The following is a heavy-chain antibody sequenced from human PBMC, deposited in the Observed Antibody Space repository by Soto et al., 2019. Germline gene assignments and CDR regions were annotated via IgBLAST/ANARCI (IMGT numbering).Heavy chain of an antibody. J-gene: IGHJ6*02. D-gene: IGHD3-10*01. CDR2: INPNNGDT. Sequence: ASVKVSCKAAGHTFTGYYMHWVRQAPGQGLEWMGCINPNNGDTYYAQKFHGRVTMTRDTSISTAYMELSRLRSDDTAVYHCARSSGSYSYYGLDVWGQGTTVTVSS. CDR3: ARSSGSYSYYGLDV. CDR1: GHTFTGYY. V-gene: IGHV1-2*02.